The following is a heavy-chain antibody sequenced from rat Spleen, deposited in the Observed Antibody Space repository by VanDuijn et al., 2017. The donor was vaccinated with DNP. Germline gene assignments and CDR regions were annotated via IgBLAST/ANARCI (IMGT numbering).Heavy chain of an antibody. V-gene: IGHV5-19*01. CDR3: ARDTMMAPFDY. Sequence: EVQLVESGGGLVRPGRSLKLSCAVSGLTFSNYGMHWIRQAPTKGLEWVASISPSGRSTYYRDSVKGRFTVSRDNAKSILYLQMDSLRSEDTATYYCARDTMMAPFDYWGQGVMVTVSS. CDR2: ISPSGRST. CDR1: GLTFSNYG. D-gene: IGHD1-12*02. J-gene: IGHJ2*01.